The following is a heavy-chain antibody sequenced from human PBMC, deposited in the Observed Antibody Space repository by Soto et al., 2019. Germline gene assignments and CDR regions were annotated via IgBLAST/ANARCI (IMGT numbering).Heavy chain of an antibody. V-gene: IGHV3-23*01. D-gene: IGHD6-13*01. J-gene: IGHJ3*02. Sequence: EVQLLESGGGLVQPGGSLRLSCAASGFTFSSYAMSWVRQAPGEGLEWVSAFSGSGGSTYYAYSVKGQFTISRDNSKHTLYLQMNSLRAEDTAVYYFANSHSSGWYGDSPRAFDIWGQGTIVTVSS. CDR3: ANSHSSGWYGDSPRAFDI. CDR2: FSGSGGST. CDR1: GFTFSSYA.